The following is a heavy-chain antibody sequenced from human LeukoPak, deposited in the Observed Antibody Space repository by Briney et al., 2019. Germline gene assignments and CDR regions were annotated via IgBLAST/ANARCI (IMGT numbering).Heavy chain of an antibody. CDR3: VRVNVFREFDF. CDR2: VSYTGTT. D-gene: IGHD3-10*01. J-gene: IGHJ4*02. CDR1: GASISGYY. V-gene: IGHV4-59*01. Sequence: SETLSLTCTVSGASISGYYWGWMRQPPGKGLEWIGFVSYTGTTTGNPSLKSRLTISIDTPKNQFSLRLTSVTAAGTAFYYCVRVNVFREFDFWGQGTQVTVSS.